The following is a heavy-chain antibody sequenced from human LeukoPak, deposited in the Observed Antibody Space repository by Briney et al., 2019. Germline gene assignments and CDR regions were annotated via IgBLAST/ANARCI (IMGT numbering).Heavy chain of an antibody. Sequence: GGTLRLSCAASGFTFSSYGMSWVRQAPGKGLEWVSAISGSGGSTYYADSVKGRFTISRDNSKNTLYLQMNSLRAEDTAVYYCARDGGRGSSGYHSTFDYWGQGTLVTVSS. D-gene: IGHD3-22*01. J-gene: IGHJ4*02. CDR2: ISGSGGST. CDR3: ARDGGRGSSGYHSTFDY. V-gene: IGHV3-23*01. CDR1: GFTFSSYG.